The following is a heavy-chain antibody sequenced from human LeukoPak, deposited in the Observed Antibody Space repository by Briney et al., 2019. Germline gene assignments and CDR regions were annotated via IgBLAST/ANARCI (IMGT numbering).Heavy chain of an antibody. CDR1: GGSFSGYY. J-gene: IGHJ3*02. Sequence: SETLSLTCAVSGGSFSGYYWNWIRQFPGKGLEWIGSIYYSGSTYYNPSLKSRVTISVDTSKNQFSLKLSSVTAADTAVYYCARDRPQMAVGYYYDSSGPGAFDIWGQGTMVTVSS. CDR2: IYYSGST. CDR3: ARDRPQMAVGYYYDSSGPGAFDI. V-gene: IGHV4-34*01. D-gene: IGHD3-22*01.